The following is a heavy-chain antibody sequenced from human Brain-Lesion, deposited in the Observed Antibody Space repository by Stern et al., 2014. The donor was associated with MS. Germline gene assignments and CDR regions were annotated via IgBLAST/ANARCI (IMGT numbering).Heavy chain of an antibody. CDR2: IFNSGST. CDR1: GGSISSGGYY. CDR3: ARGRVVPGFQYYATDV. Sequence: VQLVQSGPGLVKPSQTLSLSCTVSGGSISSGGYYWSWIRQPAGKGLEWIGRIFNSGSTSYNPSLKSRVTISKDPFKNQFFLRLNSMTAADTAVYYCARGRVVPGFQYYATDVWGQGTTVIVSS. V-gene: IGHV4-61*02. J-gene: IGHJ6*02. D-gene: IGHD2-2*01.